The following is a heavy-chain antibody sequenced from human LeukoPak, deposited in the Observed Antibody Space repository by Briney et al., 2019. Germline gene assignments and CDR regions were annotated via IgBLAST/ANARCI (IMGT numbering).Heavy chain of an antibody. D-gene: IGHD1-26*01. Sequence: PGGSLKLSCAASGFTFSDAWISWVRQAPGKGLEWVGHIKSKTDGGTTDYPAPVKDRFTISRDDSRNTLYLQMNSLKTEDTAVYYCVTEFYGSYNFWGRGILVTVSS. CDR1: GFTFSDAW. J-gene: IGHJ4*02. V-gene: IGHV3-15*01. CDR2: IKSKTDGGTT. CDR3: VTEFYGSYNF.